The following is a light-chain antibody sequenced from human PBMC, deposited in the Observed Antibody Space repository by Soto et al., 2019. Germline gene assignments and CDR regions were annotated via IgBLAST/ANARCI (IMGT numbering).Light chain of an antibody. V-gene: IGKV1-5*03. CDR3: QHYNSYPEA. J-gene: IGKJ1*01. CDR2: KAS. CDR1: QTISSW. Sequence: DIHVTRSPSTLSGSVEDRVTITCLASQTISSWLDWYQQKKGKAPKLLIYKASTLKSGVPSRLRGSGYGTELTITISSMQTDDFETYYCQHYNSYPEAFGQGTKVDIK.